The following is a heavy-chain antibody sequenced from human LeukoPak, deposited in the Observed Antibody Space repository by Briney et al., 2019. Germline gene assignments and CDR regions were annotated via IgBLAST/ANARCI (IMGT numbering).Heavy chain of an antibody. CDR1: GFSITDHY. V-gene: IGHV3-72*01. CDR3: TRVRHGDYFDY. CDR2: TRNKPNGYTT. Sequence: GGSLRLSRAASGFSITDHYMDWVRQAPGKGLEWVGRTRNKPNGYTTDYGTSVKGRFTVSRDDSENSLYLQMNSLKTEDTAVYYCTRVRHGDYFDYWGQGTLVTVSS. J-gene: IGHJ4*02. D-gene: IGHD4-17*01.